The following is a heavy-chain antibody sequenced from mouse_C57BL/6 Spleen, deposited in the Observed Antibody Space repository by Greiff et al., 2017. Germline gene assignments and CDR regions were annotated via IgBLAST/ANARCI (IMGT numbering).Heavy chain of an antibody. CDR1: GYPFTDYN. V-gene: IGHV1-39*01. Sequence: EVQRVESGPELVKPGASVKISCKASGYPFTDYNMNWVKQSNGKSLEWIGVINPNYGTTSYNQKFKGKATLTVYQSSSTAYMQLNSLTSEDSAVYYCAITGTTYYFDYWGQGTTLTVSS. J-gene: IGHJ2*01. CDR3: AITGTTYYFDY. CDR2: INPNYGTT. D-gene: IGHD4-1*01.